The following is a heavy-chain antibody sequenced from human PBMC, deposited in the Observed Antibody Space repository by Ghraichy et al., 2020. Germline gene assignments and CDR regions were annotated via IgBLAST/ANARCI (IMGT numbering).Heavy chain of an antibody. J-gene: IGHJ4*02. CDR2: IFNGGGDI. CDR3: AKCYRAANCFSLDF. D-gene: IGHD2-15*01. V-gene: IGHV3-23*01. CDR1: GFNFNNYA. Sequence: GGSLRLSCAASGFNFNNYAMSWVRQTPGKGLEWVSSIFNGGGDIYYTDSVRGRFTISRDDSQSTLYLQMNSLRAEDTAIYYCAKCYRAANCFSLDFWGQGTLVTVSS.